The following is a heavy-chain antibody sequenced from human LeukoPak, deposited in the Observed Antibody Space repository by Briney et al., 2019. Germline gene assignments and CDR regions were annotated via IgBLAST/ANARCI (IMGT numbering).Heavy chain of an antibody. D-gene: IGHD3-16*01. CDR3: ARDFGIFDYGMDV. CDR2: IYTSGST. CDR1: GGSISSGSYY. J-gene: IGHJ6*02. Sequence: SETLSLTCTVSGGSISSGSYYWSWIRQPAGKGLEWIGRIYTSGSTNYNASLKRRVTISVDSSKNQFSLKLSSVTAADTAVYYCARDFGIFDYGMDVWGQGTTVTVSS. V-gene: IGHV4-61*02.